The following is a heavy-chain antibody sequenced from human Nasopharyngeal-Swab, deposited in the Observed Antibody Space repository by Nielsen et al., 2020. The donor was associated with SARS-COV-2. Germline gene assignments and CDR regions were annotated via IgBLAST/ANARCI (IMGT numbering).Heavy chain of an antibody. Sequence: AWAATGFTFFNYWMGRFRRRPGWRLEWVANITQEGFETYYEDSVRGRCTISRDKAKNSVTLQLNSLRAEDTAVYYCARKQLFPWGLDFWGQGTRVTVSS. CDR1: GFTFFNYW. V-gene: IGHV3-7*01. J-gene: IGHJ4*02. CDR3: ARKQLFPWGLDF. D-gene: IGHD3-16*01. CDR2: ITQEGFET.